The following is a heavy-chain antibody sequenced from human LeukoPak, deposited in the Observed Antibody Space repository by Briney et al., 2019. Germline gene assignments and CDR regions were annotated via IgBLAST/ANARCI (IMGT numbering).Heavy chain of an antibody. CDR1: GFTFSSYG. Sequence: PGGSLRLSCAASGFTFSSYGMHWVRQAPGKGLEWVSSISSSSSYIYYADSVKGRFTISRDNAKNSLYLQMNSLRAEDTAVYYCAKEERGLWAFDIWGQGTMVTVSS. J-gene: IGHJ3*02. CDR3: AKEERGLWAFDI. CDR2: ISSSSSYI. D-gene: IGHD1-1*01. V-gene: IGHV3-21*01.